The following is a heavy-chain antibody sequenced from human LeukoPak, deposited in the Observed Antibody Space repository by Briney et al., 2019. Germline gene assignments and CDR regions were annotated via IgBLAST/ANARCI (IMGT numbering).Heavy chain of an antibody. CDR3: ASSRITMVRGYYFDY. J-gene: IGHJ4*02. D-gene: IGHD3-10*01. Sequence: PGGSLRLSCAAPGFTFSDYYMSWIRQAPGKGLEWVSYISSSSSYTNYADSVKGRFTISRDNAKNSLYLQMNSLRAEDTAVYYCASSRITMVRGYYFDYWGQGTLVTVSS. CDR1: GFTFSDYY. CDR2: ISSSSSYT. V-gene: IGHV3-11*03.